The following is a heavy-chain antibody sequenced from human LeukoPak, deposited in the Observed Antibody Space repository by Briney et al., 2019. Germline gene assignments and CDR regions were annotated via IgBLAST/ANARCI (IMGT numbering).Heavy chain of an antibody. V-gene: IGHV3-7*01. CDR2: IKEDGSEK. CDR1: GFMFSGYW. Sequence: GGSLRLSCAASGFMFSGYWMTWVRQAPGKGLEWVANIKEDGSEKNYVDSVKGRFTISRDNAQNSLYLQMTSLRVEDTAVYYCAKVRRRSSGGPYYYYMDVWGKGTTVTVSS. J-gene: IGHJ6*03. CDR3: AKVRRRSSGGPYYYYMDV. D-gene: IGHD2-15*01.